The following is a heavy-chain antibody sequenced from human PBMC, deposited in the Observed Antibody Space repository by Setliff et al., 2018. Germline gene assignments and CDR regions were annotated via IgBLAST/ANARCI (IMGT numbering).Heavy chain of an antibody. CDR1: GYSISSGYY. CDR2: IYHSGST. Sequence: SETLSLTCAVAGYSISSGYYWGWIRQPPGKGLEWIGSIYHSGSTYYNPSLKSRVTISVDKSKNQFSLKLSSVTAADTAVYYCARDSLTTLRRRSFDIWGQGTMVTVSS. J-gene: IGHJ3*02. V-gene: IGHV4-38-2*02. D-gene: IGHD1-1*01. CDR3: ARDSLTTLRRRSFDI.